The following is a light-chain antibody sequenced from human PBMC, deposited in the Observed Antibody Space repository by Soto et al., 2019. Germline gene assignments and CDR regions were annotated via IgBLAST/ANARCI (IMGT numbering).Light chain of an antibody. V-gene: IGKV3-15*01. CDR1: QSVRFN. CDR3: HQYNDWPPT. Sequence: EVVMTQSPATLSVSPWERATLSFSASQSVRFNLAWYQQKPGQDPRLLLHVESTRATGIPVRLSGSGSGTAFTLPISSLQSEDFAVYYCHQYNDWPPTFGQGTKVDI. CDR2: VES. J-gene: IGKJ1*01.